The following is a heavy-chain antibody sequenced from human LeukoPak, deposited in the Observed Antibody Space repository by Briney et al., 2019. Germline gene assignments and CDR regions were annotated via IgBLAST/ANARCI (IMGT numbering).Heavy chain of an antibody. J-gene: IGHJ4*02. CDR3: ARGNMAEQWLDGGSYYLDY. CDR2: ISYSGNYI. D-gene: IGHD6-19*01. Sequence: MSGGSLRLSCAASGFTFSSYAMSWVRQAPGKGLEWVSSISYSGNYIYYADSVKGRFTISRDNAKNSLYLQMNSLRAEDTSVYYCARGNMAEQWLDGGSYYLDYWGQGTLVTVSS. V-gene: IGHV3-21*01. CDR1: GFTFSSYA.